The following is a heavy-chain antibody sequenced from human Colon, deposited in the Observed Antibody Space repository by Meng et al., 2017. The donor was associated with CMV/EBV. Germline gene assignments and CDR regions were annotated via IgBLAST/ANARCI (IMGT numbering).Heavy chain of an antibody. CDR2: ISGSGVTT. Sequence: GESLKISCAASGFKFYNYAMGWVRQAPGEGLEWLSVISGSGVTTYYAGSVKGRFTISRDNSRNILYLQMNGLRVDDTAVYYCTKMGADIAAAAHFDGWGQGTLVTVSS. CDR1: GFKFYNYA. J-gene: IGHJ4*02. CDR3: TKMGADIAAAAHFDG. V-gene: IGHV3-23*01. D-gene: IGHD6-13*01.